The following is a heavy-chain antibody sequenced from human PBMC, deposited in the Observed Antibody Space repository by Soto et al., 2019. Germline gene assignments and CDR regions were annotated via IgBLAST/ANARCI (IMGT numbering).Heavy chain of an antibody. Sequence: PGGSLRLSCAASGFTFSSYAMHWVRQAPGKGLEWVAVISYDGSNKYYADSVKGRFTISRDNSKNTLYLQMNSLRAEDTAVYYCARAYEGDYFDFWGPGILVTVSS. CDR2: ISYDGSNK. CDR3: ARAYEGDYFDF. J-gene: IGHJ4*02. V-gene: IGHV3-30-3*01. CDR1: GFTFSSYA. D-gene: IGHD3-16*01.